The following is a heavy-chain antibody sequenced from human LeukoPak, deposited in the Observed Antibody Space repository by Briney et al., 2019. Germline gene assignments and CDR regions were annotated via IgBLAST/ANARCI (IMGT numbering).Heavy chain of an antibody. Sequence: QPGGSLRLSCSVSGFTFSTYVMHWVRQAPGKGLEWVAVISYDGSNKYYADSVKGRFTISRDNSKNTLYLQMNSLRAEDTAVYYCAKLVGSSPQYGMDVWGKGTTVTVSS. CDR2: ISYDGSNK. D-gene: IGHD6-13*01. CDR1: GFTFSTYV. CDR3: AKLVGSSPQYGMDV. V-gene: IGHV3-30*18. J-gene: IGHJ6*04.